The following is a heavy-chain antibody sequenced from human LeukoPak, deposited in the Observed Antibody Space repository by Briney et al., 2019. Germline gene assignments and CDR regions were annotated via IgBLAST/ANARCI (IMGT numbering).Heavy chain of an antibody. CDR1: GYTFSSDA. D-gene: IGHD6-13*01. V-gene: IGHV3-23*01. J-gene: IGHJ4*02. CDR3: AKAPTISPAAGPKPDY. CDR2: LSGSGGST. Sequence: PGGCLRVSCAASGYTFSSDAMSLVRQAPGRGLEWVSPLSGSGGSTYYADSVKGRFTISRDNSKNTLYLQMNSLRAEDTAVYYCAKAPTISPAAGPKPDYWGQGTLVTVSS.